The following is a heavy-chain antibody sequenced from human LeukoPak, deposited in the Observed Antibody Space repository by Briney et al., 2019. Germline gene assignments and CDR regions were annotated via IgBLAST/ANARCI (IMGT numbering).Heavy chain of an antibody. CDR3: ARVIWELLWDALNI. CDR2: INPNSGGT. CDR1: GYTFTGYY. D-gene: IGHD1-26*01. V-gene: IGHV1-2*02. Sequence: RASVKVSCKASGYTFTGYYVHWLRQAPGQGLEWMGWINPNSGGTNSAQKFQGRVTMTRDTSISTAYMELSRLRSDDTAVYYCARVIWELLWDALNIWGQGTMVTVSS. J-gene: IGHJ3*02.